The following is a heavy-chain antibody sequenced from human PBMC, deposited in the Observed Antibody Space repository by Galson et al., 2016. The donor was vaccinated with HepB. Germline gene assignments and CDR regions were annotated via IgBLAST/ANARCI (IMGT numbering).Heavy chain of an antibody. J-gene: IGHJ5*02. CDR3: ARDLAVATLGS. D-gene: IGHD5-12*01. Sequence: SVKVSCKASGYTFTNFGLTWVRQAPGQGLEWMGWINPYNGSTYYAQKFRGSVSLTTDTSTRTACMEMRSLRSDDTAVYYCARDLAVATLGSWGQGTLVTVSS. CDR2: INPYNGST. CDR1: GYTFTNFG. V-gene: IGHV1-18*01.